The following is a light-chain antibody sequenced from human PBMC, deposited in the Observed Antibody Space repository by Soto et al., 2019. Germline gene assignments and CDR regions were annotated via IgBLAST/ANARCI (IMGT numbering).Light chain of an antibody. Sequence: EIVMTQSPATLSVSPGERATLSCRASESIISNLAWYQEKPGQAPRLVIYGASTRATGIPARFSGSGSGTDFTLTISSLQSEDLAVYYCQQCHNWPRTFGQGTKVDIK. CDR1: ESIISN. CDR2: GAS. V-gene: IGKV3-15*01. J-gene: IGKJ1*01. CDR3: QQCHNWPRT.